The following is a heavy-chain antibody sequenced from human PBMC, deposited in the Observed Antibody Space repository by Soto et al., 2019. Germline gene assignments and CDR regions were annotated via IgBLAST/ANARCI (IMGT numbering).Heavy chain of an antibody. J-gene: IGHJ5*01. V-gene: IGHV2-5*01. CDR2: ILWKDDK. CDR3: PNGVLDWSGSFAYVDF. Sequence: ITLKESGPTVLKPTQPLTLTCTFAGFSFRSSNEVVGWIRQPPGKPREWLALILWKDDKRYSPSLKSRLTITKDPAKSVVVLTMTDMSPVDTATSYCPNGVLDWSGSFAYVDFWGHGPLVTVSS. D-gene: IGHD3-3*01. CDR1: GFSFRSSNEV.